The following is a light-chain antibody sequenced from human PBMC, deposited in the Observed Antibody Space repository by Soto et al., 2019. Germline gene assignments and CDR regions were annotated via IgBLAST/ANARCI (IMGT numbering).Light chain of an antibody. J-gene: IGKJ2*01. CDR3: QQFDGSRPAFT. CDR1: QTVNSRH. Sequence: ESLLTQSPGTMSLSPGERATLSCRASQTVNSRHLNWYQHKPGQAPRLLIYGASIRAAGIPDRFSGSRSGADFSLTITRLEPEDSAVYYFQQFDGSRPAFTFGQGTKLEI. CDR2: GAS. V-gene: IGKV3-20*01.